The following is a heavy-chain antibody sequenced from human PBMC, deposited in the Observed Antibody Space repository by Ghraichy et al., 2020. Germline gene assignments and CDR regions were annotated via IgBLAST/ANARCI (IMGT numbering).Heavy chain of an antibody. CDR1: GGSFSGYY. J-gene: IGHJ4*02. D-gene: IGHD2-2*01. CDR2: INHSGST. CDR3: ARGGPATAMGY. Sequence: SETLSLTCAVYGGSFSGYYWSWIRQPPGKGLEWIGEINHSGSTNYNPSLKSRVTISVDTSKNQFSLKLSSVTAADTAVYYCARGGPATAMGYRGQGTLVTVSS. V-gene: IGHV4-34*01.